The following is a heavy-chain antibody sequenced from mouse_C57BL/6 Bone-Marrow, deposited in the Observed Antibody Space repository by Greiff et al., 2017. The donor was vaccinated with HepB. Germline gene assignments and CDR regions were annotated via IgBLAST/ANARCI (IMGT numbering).Heavy chain of an antibody. CDR2: IHPNSGST. J-gene: IGHJ1*03. V-gene: IGHV1-64*01. D-gene: IGHD1-1*01. CDR1: GYTFTSYW. CDR3: AIRIPSITTVVARYWYFDV. Sequence: QVQLQQPGAELVKPGASVKLSCKASGYTFTSYWMHWVKQRPGQGLEWIGMIHPNSGSTNYNEKFKSKATLTVDKSSSTAYMQLSSLTSEDSAVYYCAIRIPSITTVVARYWYFDVWGTGTTVTVSS.